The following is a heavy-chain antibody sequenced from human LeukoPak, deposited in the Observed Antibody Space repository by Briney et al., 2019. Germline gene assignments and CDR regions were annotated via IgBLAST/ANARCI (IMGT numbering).Heavy chain of an antibody. CDR2: INHSGST. CDR3: ARSGIAALQSYNWFDP. V-gene: IGHV4-34*01. Sequence: PSETLSLTCAVYGGSFSGYYWSWIRQPPGKGLEWIGEINHSGSTNYNPSLKSRVTISVDTSKNQFSLKLSSVTAADTAMYYCARSGIAALQSYNWFDPWGQGTLVTVSS. CDR1: GGSFSGYY. J-gene: IGHJ5*02. D-gene: IGHD6-13*01.